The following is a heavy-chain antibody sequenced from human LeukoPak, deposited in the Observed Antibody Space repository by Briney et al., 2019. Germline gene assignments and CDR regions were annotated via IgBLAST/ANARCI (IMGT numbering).Heavy chain of an antibody. J-gene: IGHJ5*02. Sequence: SETLSLTCTVSGGSISSYYWSWIRQPPGKGLEWIGYIYYSGSTNYNPSPKSRVTISVDTSKNQFSLKLSSVTAADTAVYYCARRPTTNSSSWYWFDPWGQGTLVTVSS. CDR3: ARRPTTNSSSWYWFDP. CDR2: IYYSGST. D-gene: IGHD6-13*01. V-gene: IGHV4-59*01. CDR1: GGSISSYY.